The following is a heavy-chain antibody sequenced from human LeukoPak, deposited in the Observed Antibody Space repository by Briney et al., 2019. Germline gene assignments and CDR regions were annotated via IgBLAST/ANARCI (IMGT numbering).Heavy chain of an antibody. J-gene: IGHJ4*02. CDR2: ISYDGSNK. CDR3: ARLWFGSPPQYHFDY. D-gene: IGHD3-10*01. Sequence: GGSLRLSCAASGFTFSSYAMHWVRQAPGKGLEWVAVISYDGSNKYYADSVKGRFTISRDNSKNTLYLQMNSLRAEDTAVYYCARLWFGSPPQYHFDYWGQGSLVTVSS. CDR1: GFTFSSYA. V-gene: IGHV3-30-3*01.